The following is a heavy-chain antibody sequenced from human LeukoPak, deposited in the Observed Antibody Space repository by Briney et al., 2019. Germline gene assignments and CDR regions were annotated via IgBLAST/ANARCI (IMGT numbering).Heavy chain of an antibody. Sequence: ASVKVSCKASGYTFTSYDINWVRQATGQGLEWMGWISAYNGNTNYAQKLQGRVTMTTDTSTSTAYMELRSLRSDDTAVYYCARALTIVVVTATDPLDYWGQGTLVAVSS. CDR2: ISAYNGNT. D-gene: IGHD2-21*02. V-gene: IGHV1-18*01. J-gene: IGHJ4*02. CDR1: GYTFTSYD. CDR3: ARALTIVVVTATDPLDY.